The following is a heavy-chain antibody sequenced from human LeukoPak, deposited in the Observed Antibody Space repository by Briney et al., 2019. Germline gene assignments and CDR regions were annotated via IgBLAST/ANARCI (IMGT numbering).Heavy chain of an antibody. D-gene: IGHD3-22*01. CDR3: AKVFMYYYDSSGPNWFDP. CDR1: GFTCSSYA. V-gene: IGHV3-23*01. J-gene: IGHJ5*02. Sequence: GGSLRLXCAASGFTCSSYAMSWVRQAPGKGLEWVSAISGSGGSTYYADSVKGRFTISRDNSKNTLYLQMNSLRAEDTAVYYCAKVFMYYYDSSGPNWFDPWGQGTLVTVSS. CDR2: ISGSGGST.